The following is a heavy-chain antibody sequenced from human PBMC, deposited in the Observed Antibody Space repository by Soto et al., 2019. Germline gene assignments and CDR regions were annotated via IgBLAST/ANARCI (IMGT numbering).Heavy chain of an antibody. CDR2: INHSGST. V-gene: IGHV4-34*01. J-gene: IGHJ5*02. CDR3: ARGLVVVAANNWFDP. D-gene: IGHD2-15*01. CDR1: GGSFSGYY. Sequence: SETLSLTCAVYGGSFSGYYWSRIRQPPGKGLEWIGEINHSGSTNYNPSLKSRVTISVDTSKNQFSLKLSSVTAADTAVYYCARGLVVVAANNWFDPWGQGTLVTVSS.